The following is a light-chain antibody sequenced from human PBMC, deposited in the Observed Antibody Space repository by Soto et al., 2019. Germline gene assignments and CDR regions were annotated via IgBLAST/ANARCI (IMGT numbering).Light chain of an antibody. J-gene: IGKJ1*01. Sequence: IRMTQSPSTLPASVGDRVTITCRASQSISNWLAWYQQKPGTAPKVLIYHASNLQSGVPSRFSGSGSGTEFRPTISTMQPDDFATYYCQHYNSYSEAFGQGTKVDIK. CDR3: QHYNSYSEA. V-gene: IGKV1-5*01. CDR2: HAS. CDR1: QSISNW.